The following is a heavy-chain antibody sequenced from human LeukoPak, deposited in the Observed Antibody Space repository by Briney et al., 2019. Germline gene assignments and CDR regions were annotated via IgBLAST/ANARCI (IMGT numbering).Heavy chain of an antibody. D-gene: IGHD3-16*01. CDR3: WKALGKPPPH. Sequence: PGGSLRLSCAASGFTFRSYAMHWVRQAPGKGLEWVAVISIDGLNNYYADSVKGRFTISRDNSNNTLYLQMRSLRAEDTAVYYVWKALGKPPPHWGQGTQVTVSS. J-gene: IGHJ4*02. CDR1: GFTFRSYA. V-gene: IGHV3-30*04. CDR2: ISIDGLNN.